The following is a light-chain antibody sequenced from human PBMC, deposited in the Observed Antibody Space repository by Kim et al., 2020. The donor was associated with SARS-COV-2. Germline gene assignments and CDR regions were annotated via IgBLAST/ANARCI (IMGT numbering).Light chain of an antibody. J-gene: IGKJ5*01. CDR2: GAS. CDR1: QSVRTD. V-gene: IGKV3D-15*01. Sequence: SPGETPPLSCRASQSVRTDLAWYQQKSGQAPRLLIYGASTRATGIPARFSGSGSGTEFTLTISGLQSEDLAVYYCQQYKNWPPITFGQGTRLEIK. CDR3: QQYKNWPPIT.